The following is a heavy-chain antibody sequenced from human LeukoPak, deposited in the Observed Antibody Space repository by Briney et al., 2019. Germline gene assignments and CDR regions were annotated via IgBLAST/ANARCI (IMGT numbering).Heavy chain of an antibody. CDR2: ISGSRGST. Sequence: GGSLRLSCAASGFTFSSYAMSWVRQAPGKGLEWVSAISGSRGSTYYTDSVKGRFTISRDNSKNTLYLQMNSLRAEDAAVYYCARDNYGSGSYSWSKRLDYWGQGTLVTVSS. CDR3: ARDNYGSGSYSWSKRLDY. V-gene: IGHV3-23*01. J-gene: IGHJ4*02. CDR1: GFTFSSYA. D-gene: IGHD3-10*01.